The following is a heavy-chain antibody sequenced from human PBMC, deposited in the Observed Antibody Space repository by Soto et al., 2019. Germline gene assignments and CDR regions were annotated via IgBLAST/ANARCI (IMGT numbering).Heavy chain of an antibody. CDR1: GDSMSSSNYH. J-gene: IGHJ4*02. D-gene: IGHD3-3*01. V-gene: IGHV4-39*01. Sequence: LSLTCTVSGDSMSSSNYHWGWIRQPPGKGLEWIGSIYYSGSTYYNPSLKSRVTISIDTSKNQFSLKLTSVTAADTSVYYFARLGWDAIFGVARHFDYWGLGVLVTVSS. CDR2: IYYSGST. CDR3: ARLGWDAIFGVARHFDY.